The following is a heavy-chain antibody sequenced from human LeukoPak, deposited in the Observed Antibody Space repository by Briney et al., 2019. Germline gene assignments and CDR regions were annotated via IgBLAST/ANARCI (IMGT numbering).Heavy chain of an antibody. CDR3: ARNGGSYPYYYYYMDV. CDR1: GFSFSSYA. Sequence: PGGSLRLSCAASGFSFSSYAMSWVRQAPGKGLEWVSAISGSGSTIYYADSVKGRFTISRDNAKNSLYQQMNSLRAEDRAVYYCARNGGSYPYYYYYMDVWGKGTTVTISS. J-gene: IGHJ6*03. CDR2: ISGSGSTI. V-gene: IGHV3-48*03. D-gene: IGHD1-26*01.